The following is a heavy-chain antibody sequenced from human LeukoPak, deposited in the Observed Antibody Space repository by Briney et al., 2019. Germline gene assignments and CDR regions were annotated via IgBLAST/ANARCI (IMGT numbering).Heavy chain of an antibody. D-gene: IGHD3-3*01. V-gene: IGHV1-2*02. CDR2: INPNRGGT. Sequence: ASVKVPCKASGYTFTGYYMHWVRQAPGQGLEWMGWINPNRGGTNYAQKFQGRVNMPRDTSISTAYMELTRLRSDDTAVYYCARDPGYDFWSGFDYWGQGTLVTVSS. CDR3: ARDPGYDFWSGFDY. CDR1: GYTFTGYY. J-gene: IGHJ4*02.